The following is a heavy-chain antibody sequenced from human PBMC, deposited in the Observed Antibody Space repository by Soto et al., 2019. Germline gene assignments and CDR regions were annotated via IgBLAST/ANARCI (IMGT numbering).Heavy chain of an antibody. CDR2: IYHSGNT. CDR1: GASIITDNW. D-gene: IGHD3-10*01. V-gene: IGHV4-4*02. CDR3: ARASTSSKLRGVVIN. J-gene: IGHJ4*02. Sequence: SETLSLTCALSGASIITDNWWSWVRQPPGKEMEWIGEIYHSGNTNFNPSVKSRVTISVDTSKNQFSLTVSSVTAADTAIYYCARASTSSKLRGVVINWGQGTLVTVSS.